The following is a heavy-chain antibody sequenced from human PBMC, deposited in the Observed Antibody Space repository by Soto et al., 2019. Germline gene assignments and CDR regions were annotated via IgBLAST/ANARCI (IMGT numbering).Heavy chain of an antibody. CDR3: AKARCSDTSCYVTDY. CDR1: GFTFNSYT. V-gene: IGHV3-23*01. Sequence: PGGSLRLSCAASGFTFNSYTMAWVRQAPGKGLEWVSSISGSGGSPSYADSVQGRFTISRDNSRNTLSLQMNSLRAEDTATYYCAKARCSDTSCYVTDYRGHGSLVTVSS. CDR2: ISGSGGSP. D-gene: IGHD2-15*01. J-gene: IGHJ4*01.